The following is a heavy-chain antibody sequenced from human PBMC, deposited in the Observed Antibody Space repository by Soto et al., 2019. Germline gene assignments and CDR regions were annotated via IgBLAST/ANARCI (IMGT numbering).Heavy chain of an antibody. Sequence: EVQLVESGGGLVQPGGSLRLSCAASGFTFSSYSMNWVRQAPGKGLEWVSYISSSSSTIYYADSVKGRFTISRDNAKNSLYLQMNRLRAEDTSVYYCAREGDYGDYETWYVDLWGRGTLVTVSS. CDR1: GFTFSSYS. V-gene: IGHV3-48*01. CDR2: ISSSSSTI. D-gene: IGHD4-17*01. CDR3: AREGDYGDYETWYVDL. J-gene: IGHJ2*01.